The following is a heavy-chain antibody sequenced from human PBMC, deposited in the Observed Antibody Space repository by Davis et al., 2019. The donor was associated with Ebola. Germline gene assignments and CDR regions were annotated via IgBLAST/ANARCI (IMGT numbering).Heavy chain of an antibody. CDR3: AKGPRWGREDIVVVPAVTGAFDI. CDR2: LQNDGSTI. CDR1: GFTFSSYW. V-gene: IGHV3-74*03. D-gene: IGHD2-2*01. Sequence: GESLKISCTASGFTFSSYWIHWVRQAPGKGLVWVPRLQNDGSTITYADSVKGRFTISRDNAKNTLYLKMNSLRAEDTAVYYCAKGPRWGREDIVVVPAVTGAFDIWGQGTMVTVSS. J-gene: IGHJ3*02.